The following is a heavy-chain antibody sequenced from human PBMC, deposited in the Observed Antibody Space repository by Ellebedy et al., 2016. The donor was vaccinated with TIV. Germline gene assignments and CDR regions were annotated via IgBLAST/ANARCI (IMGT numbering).Heavy chain of an antibody. CDR1: GYTFTSYG. CDR3: AWGLMVRGRFYYGMDV. Sequence: ASVKVSXKASGYTFTSYGISWMRQAPGQGLEWMGWISAYNGNTNYAQKLQGRVTMTTDTSTSTAYMELRSLRSDDTAVYYCAWGLMVRGRFYYGMDVWGQGTTVTVSS. V-gene: IGHV1-18*01. CDR2: ISAYNGNT. D-gene: IGHD3-10*01. J-gene: IGHJ6*02.